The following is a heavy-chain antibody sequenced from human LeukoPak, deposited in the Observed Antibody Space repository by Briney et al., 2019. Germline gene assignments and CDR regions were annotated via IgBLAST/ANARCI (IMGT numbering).Heavy chain of an antibody. D-gene: IGHD2-15*01. CDR2: IYHSGST. CDR3: ARDRSGQYYFDY. J-gene: IGHJ4*02. Sequence: SETLSLTCVVSGGSISSSNWWSCVRQPPGKGLEWIGEIYHSGSTNYKPSLKSRVTISVDKSKNQFSLKLSSVTAADTAVYYCARDRSGQYYFDYWGQGTLVTVSS. V-gene: IGHV4/OR15-8*01. CDR1: GGSISSSNW.